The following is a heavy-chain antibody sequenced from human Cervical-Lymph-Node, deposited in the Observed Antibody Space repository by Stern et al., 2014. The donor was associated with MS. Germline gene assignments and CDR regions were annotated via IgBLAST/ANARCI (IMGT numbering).Heavy chain of an antibody. CDR2: IYHSGSP. CDR3: ARNGGNYAFDY. CDR1: GGSISRGYW. D-gene: IGHD4-23*01. J-gene: IGHJ4*02. V-gene: IGHV4-4*02. Sequence: QVKLGQSGPGLVQPSGTLSLTCAVSGGSISRGYWRSWVRQPPGEGLELIGEIYHSGSPNYNPSLKSRVTISVDTSKNHFSLKMNSVNAADTAVYYCARNGGNYAFDYWGQGTLVAVSS.